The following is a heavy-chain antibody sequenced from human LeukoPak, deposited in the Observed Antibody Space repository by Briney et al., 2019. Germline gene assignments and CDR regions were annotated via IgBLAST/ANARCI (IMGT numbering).Heavy chain of an antibody. CDR3: ARLSSGDAPY. CDR1: GYTFTFYY. CDR2: INPNSGGT. D-gene: IGHD6-19*01. Sequence: ASVTVSCKASGYTFTFYYIHWVRQVPGQGLEWMGWINPNSGGTNLAQKFQGRVTMTRDTSINTAYMELSRLRSDDTAVYYCARLSSGDAPYWGQGTLVTVSS. V-gene: IGHV1-2*02. J-gene: IGHJ4*02.